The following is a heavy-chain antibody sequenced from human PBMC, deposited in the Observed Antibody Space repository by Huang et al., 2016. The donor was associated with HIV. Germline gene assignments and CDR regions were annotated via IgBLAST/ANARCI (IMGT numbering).Heavy chain of an antibody. CDR1: GFTFRNAW. CDR2: IKSKTDGGTT. V-gene: IGHV3-15*01. J-gene: IGHJ3*02. D-gene: IGHD6-19*01. CDR3: TTESESSGWTMDHDAFDI. Sequence: EVQLVESGGGLVKPGGSLRLSCAASGFTFRNAWMSWGRQAQGKGLEWVGRIKSKTDGGTTDYAAPVKGRFTISRDDSKNTLYLQMNSLKTEDTAVYYCTTESESSGWTMDHDAFDIWGQGTMVTVSS.